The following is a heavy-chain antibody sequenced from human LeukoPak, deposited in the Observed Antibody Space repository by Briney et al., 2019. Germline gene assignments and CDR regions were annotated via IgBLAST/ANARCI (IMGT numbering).Heavy chain of an antibody. Sequence: GGSLRLSCAASGFTFSSYAMSWVRQAPGKGLEWVSAIRGSGGSTHYADSVKGRFTISRDNSKNTLFLQVNSLRAEDTAVYYCARDSSSAFDYWGQGTLVTVSS. J-gene: IGHJ4*02. CDR1: GFTFSSYA. D-gene: IGHD6-6*01. CDR3: ARDSSSAFDY. CDR2: IRGSGGST. V-gene: IGHV3-23*01.